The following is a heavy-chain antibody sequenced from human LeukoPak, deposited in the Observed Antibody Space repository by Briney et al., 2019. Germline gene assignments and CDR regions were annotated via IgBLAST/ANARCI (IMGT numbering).Heavy chain of an antibody. CDR1: GYTFTGYY. D-gene: IGHD3-22*01. V-gene: IGHV1-2*02. J-gene: IGHJ4*02. Sequence: ASVKVSCKASGYTFTGYYMHWVRQAPGQGLEWVGWINPKSGGTKYAQKFQDRVTMTRDTSISTSYMELSSLRSDDTAVYFCARDPPHSGFARYYFDYWGQGTLVTASS. CDR2: INPKSGGT. CDR3: ARDPPHSGFARYYFDY.